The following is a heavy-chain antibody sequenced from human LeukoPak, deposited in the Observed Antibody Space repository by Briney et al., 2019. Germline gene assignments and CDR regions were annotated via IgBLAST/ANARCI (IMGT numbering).Heavy chain of an antibody. CDR2: MYYSGST. CDR1: GGSISSGDYY. V-gene: IGHV4-30-4*01. Sequence: SETLSLTCTVSGGSISSGDYYWSWIRQPPGKGLEWIAYMYYSGSTYYNPSLKSRVTMPADTSKNQLSLKLSSVTAADTAVYYCARPYYYDSRIDPWGQGILVTVSS. J-gene: IGHJ5*02. D-gene: IGHD3-22*01. CDR3: ARPYYYDSRIDP.